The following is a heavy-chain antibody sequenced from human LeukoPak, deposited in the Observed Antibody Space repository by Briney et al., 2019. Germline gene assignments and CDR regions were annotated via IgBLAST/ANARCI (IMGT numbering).Heavy chain of an antibody. D-gene: IGHD2-15*01. CDR3: ARSHGGFDY. Sequence: GVLRLSCAASGFTFSSYSMNWVRQAPGKGLEWVSVIYSGGSTYYADSVKGRFTISRDNSKNTLYLQMNSLRAEDTAVCYWARSHGGFDYWGQGTLVTVSS. V-gene: IGHV3-66*01. J-gene: IGHJ4*02. CDR1: GFTFSSYS. CDR2: IYSGGST.